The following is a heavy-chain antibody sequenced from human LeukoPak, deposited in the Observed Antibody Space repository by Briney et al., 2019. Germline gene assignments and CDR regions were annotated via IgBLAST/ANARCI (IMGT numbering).Heavy chain of an antibody. CDR2: INQDGTET. Sequence: PGGSLRLSCAASGFTFSSYWMSWVRQAPGRGLEWVANINQDGTETYYVDSGRGRFTISRDNAKNSLYLQLNTVRAEDTAVYYWARDSKSVPSSTSCSFFDSWGQGSLVTVSS. CDR3: ARDSKSVPSSTSCSFFDS. V-gene: IGHV3-7*01. J-gene: IGHJ4*02. CDR1: GFTFSSYW. D-gene: IGHD2-2*01.